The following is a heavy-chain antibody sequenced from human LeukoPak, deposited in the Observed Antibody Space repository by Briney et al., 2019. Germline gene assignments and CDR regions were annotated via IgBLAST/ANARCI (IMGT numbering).Heavy chain of an antibody. Sequence: PGRSLRLSCAASGFTFSSYGMHWVRQAPGKGLEWVAVISYDGSNKYYADSVKGRFTISRDNSKNTLYLQMNSLRAEDTAVYYCAKDRGSWYIDYWGQGTLVTVSS. V-gene: IGHV3-30*18. CDR1: GFTFSSYG. D-gene: IGHD6-13*01. CDR3: AKDRGSWYIDY. CDR2: ISYDGSNK. J-gene: IGHJ4*02.